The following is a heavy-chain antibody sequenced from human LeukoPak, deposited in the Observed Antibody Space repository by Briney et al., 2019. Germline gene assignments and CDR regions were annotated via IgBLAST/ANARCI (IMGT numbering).Heavy chain of an antibody. D-gene: IGHD3-22*01. CDR3: ARDPRTYYYDSSGYYFDY. CDR1: GGTFSSYA. Sequence: SVKASCKASGGTFSSYAISWVRQAPGQGLEWMGRIIPILGIANYAQKFQGRVTITADKSTSTAYMELSSLRSEDTAVYYCARDPRTYYYDSSGYYFDYWGQGTLVTVSS. CDR2: IIPILGIA. J-gene: IGHJ4*02. V-gene: IGHV1-69*04.